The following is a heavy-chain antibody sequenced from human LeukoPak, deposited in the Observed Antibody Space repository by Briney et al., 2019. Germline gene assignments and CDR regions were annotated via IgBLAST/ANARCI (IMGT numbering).Heavy chain of an antibody. CDR1: GFTFSYYA. J-gene: IGHJ3*02. Sequence: PGGSLRLSCAASGFTFSYYAMSWVRQATGKGLEWVSGIGNSGHSTYYADSVKGRSTISRDNSRNTLYLQMNSLRVEDTALFYCAKDFSSGYLGDGFDIWGQGTMVTVSA. V-gene: IGHV3-23*01. D-gene: IGHD3-22*01. CDR2: IGNSGHST. CDR3: AKDFSSGYLGDGFDI.